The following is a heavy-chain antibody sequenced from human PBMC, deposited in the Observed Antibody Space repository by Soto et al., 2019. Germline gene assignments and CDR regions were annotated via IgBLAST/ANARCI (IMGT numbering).Heavy chain of an antibody. V-gene: IGHV4-39*01. CDR2: MSYSGAT. D-gene: IGHD5-12*01. CDR1: GGSFSSSSYY. CDR3: ARHRVPSVYDPTPCYFDS. Sequence: QLQLQESGPGLVKPSETVSLTCTVSGGSFSSSSYYWGWIRQPTGKGLEWVGSMSYSGATYHNPSLKSRVTLSVDTSQTQFSLKLTSVTASDTAVYYCARHRVPSVYDPTPCYFDSWGQGTLVTASS. J-gene: IGHJ4*02.